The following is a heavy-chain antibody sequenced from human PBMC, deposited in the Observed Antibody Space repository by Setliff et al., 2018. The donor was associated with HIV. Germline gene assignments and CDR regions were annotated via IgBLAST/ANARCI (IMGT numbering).Heavy chain of an antibody. J-gene: IGHJ3*02. V-gene: IGHV1-2*02. CDR3: ARDEERRGPPGI. D-gene: IGHD1-26*01. Sequence: ASVKVSCKTSGGTFSRYTTTWVRQAPGQGLEWMGWINPNSGGTTYAQKFQGRVTMTRVTSISTAYMEVSRLRSDDTAVYYCARDEERRGPPGIWGQGTMVTVSS. CDR2: INPNSGGT. CDR1: GGTFSRYT.